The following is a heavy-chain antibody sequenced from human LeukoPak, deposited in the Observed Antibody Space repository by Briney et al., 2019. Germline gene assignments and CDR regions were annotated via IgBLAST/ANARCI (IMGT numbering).Heavy chain of an antibody. CDR1: GFTVSSNY. Sequence: GGSLRLSCAASGFTVSSNYMSWVRQAPGKGLEWVAVIWYDGSDKYYADSVRGRFTISRDNSKNTLYLQMNSLRAEDTAVYYCAKYGPLRHSSGYRFDYWGQGTLVTVSS. V-gene: IGHV3-33*06. CDR3: AKYGPLRHSSGYRFDY. D-gene: IGHD3-22*01. J-gene: IGHJ4*02. CDR2: IWYDGSDK.